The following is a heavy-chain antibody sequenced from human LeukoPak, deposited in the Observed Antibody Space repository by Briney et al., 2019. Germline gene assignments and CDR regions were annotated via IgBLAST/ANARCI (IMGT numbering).Heavy chain of an antibody. D-gene: IGHD3-22*01. V-gene: IGHV1-2*06. CDR2: INPNSGGT. CDR3: ARCESGYYYVDDY. J-gene: IGHJ4*02. Sequence: ASVKVSCKASGYTFTSYYMHWVRQAPGQGLEWMGRINPNSGGTNYAQKFQGRVTMTRDTSISTAYMELSRLRSDDTAVYYCARCESGYYYVDDYWGQGTLVTVSS. CDR1: GYTFTSYY.